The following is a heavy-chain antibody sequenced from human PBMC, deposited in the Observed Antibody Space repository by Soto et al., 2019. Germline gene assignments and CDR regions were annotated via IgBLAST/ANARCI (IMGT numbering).Heavy chain of an antibody. CDR1: GFTFSSSA. CDR2: ISGGGDST. Sequence: GGSLRLSCTSSGFTFSSSAMSWVRQAPGKGLEWVSTISGGGDSTSYADSVKGRFTISRGNSDNTMYLHMKSLRAEDTALYYCARDLSGWYYFDYWGQGTLVTVSS. J-gene: IGHJ4*02. V-gene: IGHV3-23*01. CDR3: ARDLSGWYYFDY. D-gene: IGHD2-15*01.